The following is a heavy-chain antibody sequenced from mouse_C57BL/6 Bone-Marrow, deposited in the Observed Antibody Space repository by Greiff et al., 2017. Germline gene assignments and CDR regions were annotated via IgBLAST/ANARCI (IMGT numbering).Heavy chain of an antibody. V-gene: IGHV1-72*01. CDR3: TRSELPYYAMDD. CDR1: GYTFTSSW. CDR2: IDPNGGGT. D-gene: IGHD2-1*01. J-gene: IGHJ4*01. Sequence: QVQLQQPGAELVKPGASVKLSCKASGYTFTSSWMHWVKQRPGRGLAWIGRIDPNGGGTKYNEKFKSKATLTVDKPSSTAYMQLSSLTSEDAAVYYCTRSELPYYAMDDWGQGTSVTVSS.